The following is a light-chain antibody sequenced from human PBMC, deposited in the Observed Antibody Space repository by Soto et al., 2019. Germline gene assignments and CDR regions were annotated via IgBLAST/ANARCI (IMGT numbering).Light chain of an antibody. CDR3: KSFTTSRTYV. V-gene: IGLV2-14*01. J-gene: IGLJ1*01. Sequence: QSVLTQPASVSGSPGQSIAISCIGTSSDIGSYNYVSWYQQHPGKAPKLMIYDVSNRPSGVSDRFSGSKSGNTASLTISGLQAEDEADYYCKSFTTSRTYVFGAGTKVTV. CDR1: SSDIGSYNY. CDR2: DVS.